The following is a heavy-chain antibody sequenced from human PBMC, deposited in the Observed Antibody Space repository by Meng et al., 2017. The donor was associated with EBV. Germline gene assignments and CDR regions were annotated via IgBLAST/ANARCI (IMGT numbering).Heavy chain of an antibody. V-gene: IGHV1-69*17. CDR1: GDNLNNFG. CDR3: VRDLWLRIGECV. J-gene: IGHJ4*02. CDR2: ITPVFGIA. D-gene: IGHD5-12*01. Sequence: QVALVQSGAEGKKPGSSVKVSCKGFGDNLNNFGISWVRQAPGQGLEWMGDITPVFGIANYAESFQGRVTISADTSTRTAYMDLSSLRSDDTAVYYCVRDLWLRIGECVWGQGTLVTVSS.